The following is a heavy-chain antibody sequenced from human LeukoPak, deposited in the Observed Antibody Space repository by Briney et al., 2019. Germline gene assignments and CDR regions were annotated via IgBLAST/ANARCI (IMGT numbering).Heavy chain of an antibody. V-gene: IGHV1-8*01. D-gene: IGHD6-13*01. CDR1: GYTFTSYD. CDR2: MNPNSGNT. J-gene: IGHJ6*02. CDR3: ARAAAGLTYYYYGMDV. Sequence: ASVKVSCKASGYTFTSYDINWVRQATGQGLEWMGWMNPNSGNTGYAQKFQGRVTMTRNTSISTAYMELSSLRSDDTAVYYCARAAAGLTYYYYGMDVWGQGTTVTVSS.